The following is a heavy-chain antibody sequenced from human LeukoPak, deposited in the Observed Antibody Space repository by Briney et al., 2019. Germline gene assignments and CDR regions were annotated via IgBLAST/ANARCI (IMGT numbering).Heavy chain of an antibody. CDR3: TRDLGHCTGGTCFPSGPADY. J-gene: IGHJ4*02. Sequence: GGSLRLSCAASGFTFSTHCMHWVRQAPGKGLVWVSLIDGDGSNTNYADSVKGRFVISRDNAKNTLFLQMSSLRADDTGVYYCTRDLGHCTGGTCFPSGPADYWGQGTLVTVSS. V-gene: IGHV3-74*01. D-gene: IGHD2-15*01. CDR2: IDGDGSNT. CDR1: GFTFSTHC.